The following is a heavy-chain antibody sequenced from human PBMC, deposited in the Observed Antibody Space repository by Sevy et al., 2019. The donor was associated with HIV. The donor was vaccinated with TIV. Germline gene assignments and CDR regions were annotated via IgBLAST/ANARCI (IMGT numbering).Heavy chain of an antibody. V-gene: IGHV3-23*01. Sequence: GGSLRLSCAASGFTFTNYALSWVRQAPGKGLEWVSAITGSGSSTYYADSVKGRFTISRDNSKNTVYLQMNSLRVEDTAVYYCARGALYYYENWYFDLWGRGTLVTVSS. J-gene: IGHJ2*01. CDR3: ARGALYYYENWYFDL. CDR2: ITGSGSST. D-gene: IGHD3-22*01. CDR1: GFTFTNYA.